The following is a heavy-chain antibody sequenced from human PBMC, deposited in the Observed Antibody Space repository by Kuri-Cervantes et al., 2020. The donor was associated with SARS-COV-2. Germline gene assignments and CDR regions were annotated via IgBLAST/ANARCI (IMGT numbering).Heavy chain of an antibody. CDR2: ISWDGGST. J-gene: IGHJ4*02. Sequence: GESLKISCAASGFTFDDYTMHWVRQAPGKGLEWVSLISWDGGSTYYADSVKGRFTISRDNSKNSLYLQMNSLRTEDTALYYCAKDMAYSGYDYHLDYCGQGTLVTVSS. D-gene: IGHD5-12*01. V-gene: IGHV3-43*01. CDR1: GFTFDDYT. CDR3: AKDMAYSGYDYHLDY.